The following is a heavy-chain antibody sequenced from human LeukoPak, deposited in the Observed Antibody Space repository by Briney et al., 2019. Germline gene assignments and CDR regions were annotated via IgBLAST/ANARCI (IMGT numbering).Heavy chain of an antibody. CDR2: IIRIFSTT. CDR1: GYTFTSYD. V-gene: IGHV1-69*13. J-gene: IGHJ4*02. D-gene: IGHD6-13*01. Sequence: SVKVSCKASGYTFTSYDINWVRQATGHGLEWMGGIIRIFSTTNYAQKFQGRVTISADESTSTAYMELSSLRSDDTAFYYCARAPMGAAALYWGQGTLVTVSS. CDR3: ARAPMGAAALY.